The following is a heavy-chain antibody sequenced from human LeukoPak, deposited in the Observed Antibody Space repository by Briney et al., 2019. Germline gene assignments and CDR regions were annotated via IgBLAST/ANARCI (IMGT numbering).Heavy chain of an antibody. CDR1: GFTFSSYA. D-gene: IGHD3-22*01. V-gene: IGHV3-30*15. Sequence: GRSLRLSCAASGFTFSSYAMHWVRQAPGKGLEWEPVVSYDGSNKFYADSVKDRFTISEDNSKKTLYLQMSSLRAEDTAVYYYARDGYDSSYYSGRFDYWGQGTLVTVSS. J-gene: IGHJ4*02. CDR2: VSYDGSNK. CDR3: ARDGYDSSYYSGRFDY.